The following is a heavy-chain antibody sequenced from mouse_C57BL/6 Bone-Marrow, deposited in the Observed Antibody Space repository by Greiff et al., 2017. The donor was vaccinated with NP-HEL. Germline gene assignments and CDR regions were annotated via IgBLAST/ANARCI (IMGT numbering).Heavy chain of an antibody. J-gene: IGHJ3*01. V-gene: IGHV1-80*01. CDR1: GYAFSSYW. CDR3: AREGPLPGWFAY. CDR2: IYPGDGDT. Sequence: VQLVESGAELVKPGASVKISCKASGYAFSSYWMNWVKQRPGKGLEWIGQIYPGDGDTNYNGKFKGKATLTADKSSSTAYMQLSSLTSEDSAVYFCAREGPLPGWFAYWGQGTLVTVSA.